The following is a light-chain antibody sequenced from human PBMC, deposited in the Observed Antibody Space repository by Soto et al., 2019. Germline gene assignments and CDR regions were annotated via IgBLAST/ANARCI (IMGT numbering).Light chain of an antibody. CDR1: QSVSSN. CDR2: SAS. V-gene: IGKV3-15*01. Sequence: EIVMTQSPATLSVSPGERATLSCRASQSVSSNLAWYQQKPGQAPRLLIYSASTRATGIPARFSGSGSGTEFTLTISSLQSEDFAVYYCQQYNNWPPYTCGQGTKLEIK. J-gene: IGKJ2*01. CDR3: QQYNNWPPYT.